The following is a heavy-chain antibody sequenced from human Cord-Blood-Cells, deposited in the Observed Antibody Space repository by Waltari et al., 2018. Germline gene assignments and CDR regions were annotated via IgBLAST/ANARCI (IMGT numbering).Heavy chain of an antibody. Sequence: QVQLVQSGAEVKKPGASVKVSCKASGYTFTGYYMHWVRQAPGQGLEWMGWINPNSGGTNYAQKFQGWVTMTRDTSISTAYMVMSLLTSDDTVEYYAGRDKGTSGCYYYYGMDVWGQGTTVTVSS. D-gene: IGHD3-10*01. J-gene: IGHJ6*02. CDR3: GRDKGTSGCYYYYGMDV. CDR1: GYTFTGYY. CDR2: INPNSGGT. V-gene: IGHV1-2*04.